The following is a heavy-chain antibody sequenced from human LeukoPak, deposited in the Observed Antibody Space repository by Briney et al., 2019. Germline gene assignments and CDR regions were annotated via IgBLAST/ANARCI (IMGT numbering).Heavy chain of an antibody. CDR3: ARDGDTAMGPGAQDYYYYYGMDV. D-gene: IGHD5-18*01. CDR1: GFTFSSYG. V-gene: IGHV3-7*03. Sequence: PGGSLRLSCAASGFTFSSYGMHWVRQAPGKGLEWVANIKQDGSEKYYVDSVKGRFTISRDNAKNSLYLQMNSLRAEDTAVYYCARDGDTAMGPGAQDYYYYYGMDVWGQGTTVTVSS. J-gene: IGHJ6*02. CDR2: IKQDGSEK.